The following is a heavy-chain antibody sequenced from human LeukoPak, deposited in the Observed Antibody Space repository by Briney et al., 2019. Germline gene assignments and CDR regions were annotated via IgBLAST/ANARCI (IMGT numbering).Heavy chain of an antibody. CDR2: IYYSGST. CDR1: GGSISSGDYY. CDR3: ARENTVSGHYYYGMDV. J-gene: IGHJ6*02. D-gene: IGHD4-17*01. V-gene: IGHV4-30-4*01. Sequence: PSQTLSLTCTVSGGSISSGDYYWSWIRQPPGKGLEWIGYIYYSGSTYYNPSLKSRVTISVDTSKNQFSLKLSSVTAADTAVYYCARENTVSGHYYYGMDVWGQGTTVTVSS.